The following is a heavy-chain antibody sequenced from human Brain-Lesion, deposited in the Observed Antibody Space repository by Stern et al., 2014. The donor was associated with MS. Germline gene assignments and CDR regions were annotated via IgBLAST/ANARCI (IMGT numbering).Heavy chain of an antibody. D-gene: IGHD1-26*01. CDR3: ARHDSVPRPSQLYSARDRGPGYFDY. CDR2: IYYSGFT. J-gene: IGHJ4*02. V-gene: IGHV4-39*01. CDR1: GGSISSSTYY. Sequence: QVQLQESGPGLVKPSETLSLTCTVSGGSISSSTYYWAWIRQPPGKGLEWIGNIYYSGFTYYNPSLKSPGNLSVDMSKTQFSLKLSSVTAADTAIYYCARHDSVPRPSQLYSARDRGPGYFDYWGQGTLVTVSS.